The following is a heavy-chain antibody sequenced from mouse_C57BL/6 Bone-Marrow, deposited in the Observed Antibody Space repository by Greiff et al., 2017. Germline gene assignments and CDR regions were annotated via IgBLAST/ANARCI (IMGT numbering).Heavy chain of an antibody. V-gene: IGHV14-2*01. CDR2: IDPEDGET. Sequence: EVQLQQPGAELVKPGASVKLSCKASGYTFTSYWMHWVKQRPGRGLEWIGRIDPEDGETKYAPKFQGKATITADTSSNTAYLQLSSLTSEDTAVYYCARGGDITTVDYWGQGTTLTVSS. CDR3: ARGGDITTVDY. CDR1: GYTFTSYW. D-gene: IGHD1-1*01. J-gene: IGHJ2*01.